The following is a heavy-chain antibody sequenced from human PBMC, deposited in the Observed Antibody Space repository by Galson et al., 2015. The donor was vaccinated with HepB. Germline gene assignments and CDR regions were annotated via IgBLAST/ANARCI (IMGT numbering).Heavy chain of an antibody. CDR1: GFTFSGSA. CDR2: IGSESYNYAT. CDR3: IRSGDFSGYSSK. J-gene: IGHJ4*02. V-gene: IGHV3-73*01. D-gene: IGHD6-19*01. Sequence: SLRLSCAGSGFTFSGSAMHWVRQASGKGLEWVGRIGSESYNYATAYTASVKGRFTISRDDSKNTAFLQMNSLRTEDTAVYYCIRSGDFSGYSSKWGQGTLVTVSS.